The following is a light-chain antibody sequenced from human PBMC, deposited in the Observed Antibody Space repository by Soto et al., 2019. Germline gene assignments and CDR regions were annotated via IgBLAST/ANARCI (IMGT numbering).Light chain of an antibody. CDR3: QSYDGTNWV. CDR1: SGSIASNY. V-gene: IGLV6-57*01. J-gene: IGLJ3*02. Sequence: NFMLTQPHSVSQSPGKTVTSSCTRSSGSIASNYVQWYQQRPGSSPTTVIYENNQRPSGVPDRFSGSIDSSSNSASLTISGLKTEDEADYYCQSYDGTNWVFGGGTKLTVL. CDR2: ENN.